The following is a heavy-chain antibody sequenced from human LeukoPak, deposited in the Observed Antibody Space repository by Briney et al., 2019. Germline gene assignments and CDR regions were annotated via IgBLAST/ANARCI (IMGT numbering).Heavy chain of an antibody. V-gene: IGHV4-59*01. CDR1: GASIRSYY. Sequence: SETLSLTCTVSGASIRSYYWSWTRQTPGKGLEWIGYIYHTGSTKYNPSLKSRVTISIDTSKNHFSLTLTSVTAADTAVYYCSTDSPTGFDHWGQRALFTVSS. D-gene: IGHD2-8*02. J-gene: IGHJ4*02. CDR2: IYHTGST. CDR3: STDSPTGFDH.